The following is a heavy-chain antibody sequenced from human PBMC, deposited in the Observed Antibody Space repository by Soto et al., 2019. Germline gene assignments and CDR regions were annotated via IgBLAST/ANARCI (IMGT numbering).Heavy chain of an antibody. V-gene: IGHV5-51*01. CDR3: ATLDRSNSWSGFDY. CDR2: IYAVDSDT. J-gene: IGHJ4*02. Sequence: LGESLKISCKGSGNSFSNNWIGWVRQKPGKGLEWMGIIYAVDSDTKYSPCFQGQVTISADKSISTAYLQWSSLEASDTAMYYCATLDRSNSWSGFDYWGQGTLVTVSS. CDR1: GNSFSNNW. D-gene: IGHD6-19*01.